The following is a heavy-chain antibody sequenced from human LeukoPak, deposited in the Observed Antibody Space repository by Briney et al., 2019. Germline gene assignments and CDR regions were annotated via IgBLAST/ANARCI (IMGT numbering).Heavy chain of an antibody. J-gene: IGHJ4*02. CDR3: TTLPYYDFWSGSPGFFDY. V-gene: IGHV3-15*01. Sequence: SGGSLRLSCAASGFIFSQYWMSWVRQAPGKGLEWVGRIKSKTDGGTTDYAAPVKGRFTISRDDSKNTLYLQMNSLKTEDTAVYYCTTLPYYDFWSGSPGFFDYWGQGTLVTVSS. CDR2: IKSKTDGGTT. CDR1: GFIFSQYW. D-gene: IGHD3-3*01.